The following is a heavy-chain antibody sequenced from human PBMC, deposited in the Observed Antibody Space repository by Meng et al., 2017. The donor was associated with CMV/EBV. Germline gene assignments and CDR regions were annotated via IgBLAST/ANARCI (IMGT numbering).Heavy chain of an antibody. V-gene: IGHV3-15*01. J-gene: IGHJ4*02. D-gene: IGHD3-9*01. Sequence: GESLKISCAASGFTFSNAWMSWVRQAPGKGLEWVGRIKSKTDGGTTDYAAPVKDRFSISRDDSKNTLYLQMNSLKTEDTAVYYCTTNVIRYFDWLPPDYWGQGTLVTVSS. CDR1: GFTFSNAW. CDR2: IKSKTDGGTT. CDR3: TTNVIRYFDWLPPDY.